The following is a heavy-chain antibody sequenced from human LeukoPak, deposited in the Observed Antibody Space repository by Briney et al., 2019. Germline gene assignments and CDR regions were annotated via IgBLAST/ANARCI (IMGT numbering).Heavy chain of an antibody. CDR1: GYDFTSYY. J-gene: IGHJ4*02. D-gene: IGHD3-22*01. CDR2: ISPSSGST. V-gene: IGHV1-46*01. CDR3: ARGSSTAVVILDPYYFDS. Sequence: ASVKVSCKASGYDFTSYYMHWLRQAPGQGLEWMAIISPSSGSTSFAQKFQGRLSMTRDTSTSTVYMELRSLRSEDTAVYYCARGSSTAVVILDPYYFDSWGQGTLVTGSS.